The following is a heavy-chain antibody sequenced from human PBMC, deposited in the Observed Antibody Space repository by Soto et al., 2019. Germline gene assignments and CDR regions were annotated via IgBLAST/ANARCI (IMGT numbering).Heavy chain of an antibody. CDR1: GFTFGDYA. V-gene: IGHV3-23*01. CDR3: AKDAVPYNGEWDWSDT. J-gene: IGHJ5*02. Sequence: QLLESGGGLVQPGGSLRVHCVASGFTFGDYAMSWVRQAPGRGLEWVSSIGGGGTDTYYAASVKGRFTISRDNSKSTLYLQMNNLRVEDTAVYYCAKDAVPYNGEWDWSDTWGQGTLVTVSS. D-gene: IGHD3-10*01. CDR2: IGGGGTDT.